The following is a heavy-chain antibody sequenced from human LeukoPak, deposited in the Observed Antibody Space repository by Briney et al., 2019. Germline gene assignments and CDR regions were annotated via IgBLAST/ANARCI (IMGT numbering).Heavy chain of an antibody. CDR3: ARVSGRSGSYYLDAFDI. J-gene: IGHJ3*02. CDR2: LYSGGPT. V-gene: IGHV3-53*01. CDR1: GFIVSSNY. Sequence: PGGSLRLSCAASGFIVSSNYMTWVRQAPGKGLEWVSILYSGGPTYYADSVKGRFTISRDNSKNTLYLQMNSLRAEDTAVYYCARVSGRSGSYYLDAFDIWGQGTMVTVSS. D-gene: IGHD1-26*01.